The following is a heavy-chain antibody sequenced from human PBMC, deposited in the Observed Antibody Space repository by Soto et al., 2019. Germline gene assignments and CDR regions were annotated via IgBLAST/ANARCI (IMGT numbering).Heavy chain of an antibody. Sequence: SETMSLPYSISCGNIIGFFLTWTRQPPGKGLEWIGYIYYAGTTTYNPSLKNRVTISLDTPKNHFSLKMDSVTAADTAVYYCTRLGGFYQALDSWGQGVLVTVSS. CDR1: CGNIIGFF. CDR2: IYYAGTT. V-gene: IGHV4-59*08. D-gene: IGHD3-22*01. CDR3: TRLGGFYQALDS. J-gene: IGHJ4*02.